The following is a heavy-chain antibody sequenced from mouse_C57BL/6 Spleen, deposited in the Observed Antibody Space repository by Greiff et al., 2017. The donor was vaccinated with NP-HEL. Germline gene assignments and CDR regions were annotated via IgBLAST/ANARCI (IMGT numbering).Heavy chain of an antibody. CDR2: IYPGSGST. J-gene: IGHJ2*01. Sequence: QVQLQPGAELVKPGASVKMSCKASGYTFTSYWITWVKQRPGQGLEWIGDIYPGSGSTNYNEKFKSKATLTVDTSSSTAYMQLSSLTSEDSAVYYCARRATVSSFLPYFDYWGQGTTLTVSS. D-gene: IGHD1-1*01. CDR1: GYTFTSYW. CDR3: ARRATVSSFLPYFDY. V-gene: IGHV1-55*01.